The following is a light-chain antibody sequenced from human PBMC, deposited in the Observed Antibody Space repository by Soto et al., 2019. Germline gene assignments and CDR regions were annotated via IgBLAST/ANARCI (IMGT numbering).Light chain of an antibody. V-gene: IGKV1-5*01. CDR2: DAS. Sequence: DIKMNKSPSTLSAYIGDRVTITCRASQSITTFLAWYQQKPGKAPQILIYDASKLEPGVPSRLSGGGSGTEFTLTISSLQPDDFATYYCQQYSTYPLTFGGGTKVDIK. CDR1: QSITTF. CDR3: QQYSTYPLT. J-gene: IGKJ4*01.